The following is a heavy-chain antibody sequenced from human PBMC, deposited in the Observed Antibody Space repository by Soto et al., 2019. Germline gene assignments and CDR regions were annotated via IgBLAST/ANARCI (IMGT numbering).Heavy chain of an antibody. CDR2: IYYTGST. V-gene: IGHV4-59*01. Sequence: PSETLSLTCTVSGGAISGNYWSWIRQPPGKGLEWIGYIYYTGSTNYTPSLKSRVTISVDMSKNHFSLNLSSVTAADTAVYYCARYYCSGGSCNSNFDYWGQGTLVTVSS. CDR3: ARYYCSGGSCNSNFDY. D-gene: IGHD2-15*01. J-gene: IGHJ4*02. CDR1: GGAISGNY.